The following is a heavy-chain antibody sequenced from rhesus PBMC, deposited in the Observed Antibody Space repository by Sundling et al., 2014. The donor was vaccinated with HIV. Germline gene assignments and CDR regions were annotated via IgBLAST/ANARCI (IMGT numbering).Heavy chain of an antibody. Sequence: EVQLVETGGGLVQPGGSLQLSCAASGFTFSDCGMSWVRQAPGKGLEWVSAINSGGGTTYYADSVKGRFTISRDNSKNSLSLQMNSLRAEDTAVYYCANLYGSSFLLPLYWGQGVLVTVSS. CDR2: INSGGGTT. J-gene: IGHJ4*01. CDR1: GFTFSDCG. D-gene: IGHD4-29*01. CDR3: ANLYGSSFLLPLY. V-gene: IGHV3S42*01.